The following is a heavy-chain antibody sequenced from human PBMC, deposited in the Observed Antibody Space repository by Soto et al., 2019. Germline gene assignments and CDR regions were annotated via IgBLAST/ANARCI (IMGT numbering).Heavy chain of an antibody. CDR3: ARDMYSSDYFVKWFEP. D-gene: IGHD6-19*01. Sequence: QVRLVESGGGVVQPGRSLRLSCTASGFSFSSYAMYWFRQPPGKGLEWVAVISKDGMNKNYADSVKGRVTVSRDNANYSLDLQLNSLRGEDPAMYYCARDMYSSDYFVKWFEPWGQGTLVTVSS. CDR1: GFSFSSYA. J-gene: IGHJ5*02. V-gene: IGHV3-30*04. CDR2: ISKDGMNK.